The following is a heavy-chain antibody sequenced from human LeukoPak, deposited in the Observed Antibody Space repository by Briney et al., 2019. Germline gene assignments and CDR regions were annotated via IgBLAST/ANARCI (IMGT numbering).Heavy chain of an antibody. D-gene: IGHD2/OR15-2a*01. J-gene: IGHJ6*03. Sequence: PGGSLRLSCAASGFTFDDYAMHWVRQAPGKGLEWVSRISGDGGSTYYADSVKGRFTISRDSAKNSLALQMHSLRAEDTAVYYCTGGCDKVLSGEYYYDIDVWGTGTTVTVSS. CDR2: ISGDGGST. CDR3: TGGCDKVLSGEYYYDIDV. CDR1: GFTFDDYA. V-gene: IGHV3-43*02.